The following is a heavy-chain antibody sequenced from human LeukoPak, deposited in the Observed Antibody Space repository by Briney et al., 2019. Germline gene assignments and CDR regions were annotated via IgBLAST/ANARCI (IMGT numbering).Heavy chain of an antibody. CDR3: ARGLLGVSGAFDI. Sequence: GRSLRLSCEASGFTFSAYNLHWVRQAPGKGLEWVAVISNDGNNKYYAGSVKGRFTVSRDNSKNTLYLQMNTLKPEDTAVFYCARGLLGVSGAFDIWGQGTPVTVSS. J-gene: IGHJ3*02. CDR2: ISNDGNNK. V-gene: IGHV3-30*03. CDR1: GFTFSAYN. D-gene: IGHD3-10*01.